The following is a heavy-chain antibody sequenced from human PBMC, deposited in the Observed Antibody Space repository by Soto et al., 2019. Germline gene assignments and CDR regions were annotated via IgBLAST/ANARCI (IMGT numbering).Heavy chain of an antibody. J-gene: IGHJ4*02. D-gene: IGHD3-22*01. CDR1: GGSISSGGYY. Sequence: QVQLQESGPGLVKPSQTLSLTCTVSGGSISSGGYYWSWIRQHPGKGLEWIGYIYYSGSTYYNPSLKSRVTXXVXTXXNQFSLKLSSVTAADTAVYYCARDPYYYDSSALDYWGQGTLVTVSS. CDR3: ARDPYYYDSSALDY. V-gene: IGHV4-31*03. CDR2: IYYSGST.